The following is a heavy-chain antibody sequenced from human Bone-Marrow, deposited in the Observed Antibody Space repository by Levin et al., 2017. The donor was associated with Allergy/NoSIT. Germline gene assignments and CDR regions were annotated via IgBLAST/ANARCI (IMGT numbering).Heavy chain of an antibody. CDR3: ARDVWVKYSSSNRAEYFQH. Sequence: GESLKISCAASGFTFSSYAMHWVRQAPGKGLEWVAVISYDGSNKYYADSVKGRFTISRDNSKNTLYLQMNSLRAEDTAVYYCARDVWVKYSSSNRAEYFQHWGQGTLVTVSS. J-gene: IGHJ1*01. CDR2: ISYDGSNK. V-gene: IGHV3-30-3*01. D-gene: IGHD6-13*01. CDR1: GFTFSSYA.